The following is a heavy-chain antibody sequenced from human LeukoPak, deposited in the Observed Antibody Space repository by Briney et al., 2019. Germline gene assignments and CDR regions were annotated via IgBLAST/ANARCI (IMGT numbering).Heavy chain of an antibody. CDR3: ARATYDLLTGYYLDS. J-gene: IGHJ4*02. CDR2: SYYSGST. CDR1: GGSITSGRYY. V-gene: IGHV4-31*03. D-gene: IGHD3-9*01. Sequence: PSQTLSLTCSVSGGSITSGRYYWTWIRQYPEKGLEWIGYSYYSGSTHFKPSLKSRAAISLDKPKNQFSLNLTSATAADTAVYYCARATYDLLTGYYLDSWGQGTLVTVSS.